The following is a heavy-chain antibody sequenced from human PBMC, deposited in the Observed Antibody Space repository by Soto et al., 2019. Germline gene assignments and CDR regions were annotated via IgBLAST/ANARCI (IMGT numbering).Heavy chain of an antibody. V-gene: IGHV4-4*07. CDR1: GDAIGGNY. CDR2: IHVSGAT. CDR3: AREVSFSDYGGSSNSFDP. Sequence: KPSETLSLTCSVTGDAIGGNYWSWIRQPAGKGLEWIGRIHVSGATNFNPSLMGRVSMSVDTSINYFSLKLSAVTAADTAVYYCAREVSFSDYGGSSNSFDPWGRGTLVTVSS. D-gene: IGHD3-16*01. J-gene: IGHJ5*02.